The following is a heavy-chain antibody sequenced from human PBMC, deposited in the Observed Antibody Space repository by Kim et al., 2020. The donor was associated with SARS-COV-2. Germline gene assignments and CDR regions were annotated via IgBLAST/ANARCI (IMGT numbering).Heavy chain of an antibody. CDR2: ISYDGSNK. CDR3: ARALYYDSSGYYLWDYGMDV. D-gene: IGHD3-22*01. V-gene: IGHV3-30*04. Sequence: GGSLRLSCAAPGFTFSSYAMHWVRQAPGKGLEWVAVISYDGSNKYYADSVKGRFTISRDNSKNTLYLQMNSLRAEDTAVYYCARALYYDSSGYYLWDYGMDVWGQGTTVTVSS. CDR1: GFTFSSYA. J-gene: IGHJ6*02.